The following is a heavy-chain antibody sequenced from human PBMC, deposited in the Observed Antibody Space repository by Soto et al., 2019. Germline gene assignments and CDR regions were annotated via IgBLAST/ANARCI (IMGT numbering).Heavy chain of an antibody. CDR2: INNNGGNT. Sequence: EVHLLESGGGLVQPGGSLRLSCAASGFTFSSYSMSWVRQAPGKGLEWVSSINNNGGNTYYADSVKGRFTISRDNSKNTLYLQMNRLRAEDTALYYCAKTATMTIRDGFDSWGQGTLVTVSS. J-gene: IGHJ4*02. V-gene: IGHV3-23*01. CDR3: AKTATMTIRDGFDS. CDR1: GFTFSSYS. D-gene: IGHD4-17*01.